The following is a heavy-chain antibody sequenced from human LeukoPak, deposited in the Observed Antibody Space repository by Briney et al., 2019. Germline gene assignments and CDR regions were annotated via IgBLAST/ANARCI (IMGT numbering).Heavy chain of an antibody. CDR3: AKDRSSGAMVSLGY. CDR1: EFTFSNYL. J-gene: IGHJ4*02. CDR2: ISYDGSNK. Sequence: PGGSLRLSCAASEFTFSNYLMHRVRQAPGKGLEWVAVISYDGSNKYYADSVKGRFTISRDNSKNTLYLQMNSLRAEDTAVYHCAKDRSSGAMVSLGYWGQGTLVTVSS. V-gene: IGHV3-30*18. D-gene: IGHD5-18*01.